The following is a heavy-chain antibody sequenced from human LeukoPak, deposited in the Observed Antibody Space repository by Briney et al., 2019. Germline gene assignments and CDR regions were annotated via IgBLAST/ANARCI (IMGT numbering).Heavy chain of an antibody. CDR1: GFTFSNYG. Sequence: GGSLRLSCAASGFTFSNYGIHWVRQAPGKGLEYVSAISSNGGSTYYANSVKGRFTISRDNSKNTLYLQMGSLRAEDMAVYYCASSYDSSGYPPDDYWGQGTLVTVSS. CDR2: ISSNGGST. CDR3: ASSYDSSGYPPDDY. D-gene: IGHD3-22*01. V-gene: IGHV3-64*01. J-gene: IGHJ4*02.